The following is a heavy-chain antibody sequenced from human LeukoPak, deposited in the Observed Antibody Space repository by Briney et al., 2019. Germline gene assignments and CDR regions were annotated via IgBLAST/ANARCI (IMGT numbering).Heavy chain of an antibody. D-gene: IGHD6-13*01. Sequence: GGSLRLSCAASGFTFSSYGMHWVRQAPGKGLEWVAFIRYDGSNKYYADSVKGRFTISRDNSKNTLYLQMNSLRAEDTAVYYCARDSKDYDKDYSSSWYENWFDPWGQGTLVTVSS. J-gene: IGHJ5*02. CDR3: ARDSKDYDKDYSSSWYENWFDP. CDR1: GFTFSSYG. CDR2: IRYDGSNK. V-gene: IGHV3-30*02.